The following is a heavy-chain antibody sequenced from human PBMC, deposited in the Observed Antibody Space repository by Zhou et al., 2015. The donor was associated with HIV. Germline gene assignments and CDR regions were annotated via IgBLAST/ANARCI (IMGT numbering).Heavy chain of an antibody. D-gene: IGHD3-16*02. Sequence: QVQLVQSGAEVKKPGASVKVSCKASGYTFTSYYMHWVRQAPGQGLEWMGIINPSGGSTSYAQKFQGRVTMTRDTSTSTVYMELSSLRSEDTAVYYCARNTXDLSSYSWDLRYGRRVPYGSYRSYG. CDR1: GYTFTSYY. CDR2: INPSGGST. J-gene: IGHJ6*01. CDR3: ARNTXDLSSYSWDLRYGRRVPYGSYRSYG. V-gene: IGHV1-46*01.